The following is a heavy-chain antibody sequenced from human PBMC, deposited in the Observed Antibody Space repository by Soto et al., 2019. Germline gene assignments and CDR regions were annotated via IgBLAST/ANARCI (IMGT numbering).Heavy chain of an antibody. J-gene: IGHJ4*02. Sequence: PGGSLRVSCAASGFTFSGYGMTWVRQSPGKGLEWVSFSSATGAGTYYADSVKGRFTISRDNSKNTLYLQMTSLRADDTAVYYCAKDRRAGGNYGFYSDFWGQGALVTVSS. D-gene: IGHD1-7*01. CDR2: SSATGAGT. V-gene: IGHV3-23*01. CDR3: AKDRRAGGNYGFYSDF. CDR1: GFTFSGYG.